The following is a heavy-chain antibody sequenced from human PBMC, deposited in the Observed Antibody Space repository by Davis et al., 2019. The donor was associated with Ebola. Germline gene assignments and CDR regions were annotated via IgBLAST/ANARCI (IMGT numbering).Heavy chain of an antibody. Sequence: TLSLTCTVSGGSISSGGYYWSWIRQPPGKALEWLALIYWDDDKRYSPSLKSRLTIIKDTTKNQVVLIMTNMDPMDTATYYCAHRRPLWYFDLWGRGTLVTVSS. CDR3: AHRRPLWYFDL. CDR1: GGSISSGGYY. J-gene: IGHJ2*01. CDR2: IYWDDDK. V-gene: IGHV2-5*08. D-gene: IGHD1-14*01.